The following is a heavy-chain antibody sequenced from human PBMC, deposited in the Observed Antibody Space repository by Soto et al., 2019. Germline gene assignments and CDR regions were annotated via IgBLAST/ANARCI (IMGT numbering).Heavy chain of an antibody. CDR2: FGGSTGST. CDR3: ARRYYYDSSGSLTDY. J-gene: IGHJ4*02. CDR1: GFTFSSYT. D-gene: IGHD3-22*01. Sequence: GGSLRLSCAASGFTFSSYTMNWVRQAPGKGLEWVSTFGGSTGSTFYADSVKGRFTISRDNSKNTLYLQMNSLRAEDTAVYYCARRYYYDSSGSLTDYWGQGTLVTVS. V-gene: IGHV3-23*01.